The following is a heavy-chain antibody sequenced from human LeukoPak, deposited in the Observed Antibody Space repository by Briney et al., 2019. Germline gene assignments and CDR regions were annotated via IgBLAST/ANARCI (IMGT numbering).Heavy chain of an antibody. CDR1: GGSISSSSYY. Sequence: KTSETLSLTCTVSGGSISSSSYYWGWIRQPPGKGLEWIGSIYYSGSTYYNPSLKSRVTISVDTSKNQFSLKLSSVTAADTAVYYCARPRRMGWSADFDYWGQGTLVTVSS. CDR3: ARPRRMGWSADFDY. D-gene: IGHD1-26*01. CDR2: IYYSGST. V-gene: IGHV4-39*01. J-gene: IGHJ4*02.